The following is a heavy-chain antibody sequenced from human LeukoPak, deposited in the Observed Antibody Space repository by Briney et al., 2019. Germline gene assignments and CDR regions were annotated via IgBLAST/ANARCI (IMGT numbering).Heavy chain of an antibody. V-gene: IGHV3-21*01. CDR2: ISSSSSYI. CDR3: ARALPGGSGSYSKRAFDY. CDR1: GVTFSSYS. J-gene: IGHJ4*02. D-gene: IGHD1-26*01. Sequence: GGSLRLSCAASGVTFSSYSMNWVRQAPGKGLEWVSSISSSSSYIYYADSVKGRFTISRDNAKNSLYLQMNSLRAEDTAVYYCARALPGGSGSYSKRAFDYWGQGTLVTVPS.